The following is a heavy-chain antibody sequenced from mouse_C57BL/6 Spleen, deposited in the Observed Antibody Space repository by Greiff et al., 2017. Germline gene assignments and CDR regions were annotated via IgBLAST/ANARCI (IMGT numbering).Heavy chain of an antibody. CDR2: IYPRSGNT. V-gene: IGHV1-81*01. CDR1: GYTFTSYG. J-gene: IGHJ3*01. Sequence: QVQLKQSGAELARPGASVKLSCKASGYTFTSYGISWVKQRTGQGLEWIGEIYPRSGNTYYNEKFKGKATLTADKSSSTAYMELRSLTSEDAAVYFGARTENLAYWGQGTLVTVSA. CDR3: ARTENLAY.